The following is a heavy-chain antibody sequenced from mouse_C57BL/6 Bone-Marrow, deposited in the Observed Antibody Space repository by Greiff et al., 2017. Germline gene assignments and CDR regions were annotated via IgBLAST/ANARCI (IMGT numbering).Heavy chain of an antibody. CDR1: GYTFTSYW. Sequence: QVQLQQPGAELVKPGASVKMSCTASGYTFTSYWITWVKQRPGQGLEWIGDIYPGSGSTNYNEKFKSKATLTVDTSSRKAYMHLSSLTSEDSAVYYCASYDFWFAYWGQGTLVTVSA. CDR2: IYPGSGST. CDR3: ASYDFWFAY. D-gene: IGHD2-4*01. V-gene: IGHV1-55*01. J-gene: IGHJ3*01.